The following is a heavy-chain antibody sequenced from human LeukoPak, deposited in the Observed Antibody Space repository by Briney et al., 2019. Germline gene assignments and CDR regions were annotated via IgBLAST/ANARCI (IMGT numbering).Heavy chain of an antibody. CDR2: VSSSGTTT. CDR3: ARADRDGNKRFLD. Sequence: GGSLRLSCAASGFIFSSYSMNWVRQAPGKGLEWVSYVSSSGTTTYYADSVKGRFTISRDNGQNSVSLQMDSLRDEDTAEYFCARADRDGNKRFLDWGQGTLVSVSS. J-gene: IGHJ4*02. CDR1: GFIFSSYS. D-gene: IGHD5-24*01. V-gene: IGHV3-48*02.